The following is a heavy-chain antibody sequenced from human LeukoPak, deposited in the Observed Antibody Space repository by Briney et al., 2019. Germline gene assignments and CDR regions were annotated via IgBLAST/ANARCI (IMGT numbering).Heavy chain of an antibody. D-gene: IGHD3-22*01. CDR3: ARTHYDSSGYYVY. CDR2: IVPIFGTA. V-gene: IGHV1-69*13. Sequence: SVKVSCKTSGDTFSRYAISWVRQAPGQGLEWMGGIVPIFGTANYAQKFQGRVTITADESTSTAYMELSSLRSEDTAVYYCARTHYDSSGYYVYWGQGTLVTVSS. J-gene: IGHJ4*02. CDR1: GDTFSRYA.